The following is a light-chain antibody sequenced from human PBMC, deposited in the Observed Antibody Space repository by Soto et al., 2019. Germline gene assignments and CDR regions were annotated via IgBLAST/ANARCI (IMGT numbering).Light chain of an antibody. Sequence: EIVMTQSPATLSVSPGERATLSCRASQGIGSTLAWYQQKPGQTPKLLTYGASTRATGVPARFSGGGSGTEFTLTINSLQSEDFAVYYCQRYNSWPLTFGGGTKVDIK. CDR1: QGIGST. V-gene: IGKV3-15*01. CDR2: GAS. J-gene: IGKJ4*01. CDR3: QRYNSWPLT.